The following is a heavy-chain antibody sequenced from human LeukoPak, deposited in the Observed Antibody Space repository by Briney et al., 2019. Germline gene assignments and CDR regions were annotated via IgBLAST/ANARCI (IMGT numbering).Heavy chain of an antibody. Sequence: GASVKVSCKASGYTFTSYDINWVRQATGQGLEWMGWMNPNSGNTGYAQKFQGRVTITRNTSISTAYMELRSLRSDDTAVYYCARRGIAAAEDDLDYWGQGTLVTVSS. CDR1: GYTFTSYD. CDR3: ARRGIAAAEDDLDY. J-gene: IGHJ4*02. D-gene: IGHD6-13*01. V-gene: IGHV1-8*03. CDR2: MNPNSGNT.